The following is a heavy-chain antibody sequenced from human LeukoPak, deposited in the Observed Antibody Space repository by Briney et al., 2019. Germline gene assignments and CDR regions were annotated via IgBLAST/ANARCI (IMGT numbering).Heavy chain of an antibody. CDR3: AKDPSGHNSPGGFDY. Sequence: GRSLRLSCAASGFTLDDYAMHWVRQAPGKGLEWVSGISWNSGSIGYADSVKGRFTISRDNAKNSLYLQMNSLRAEDTALYYCAKDPSGHNSPGGFDYWGQGTLVTVSS. CDR1: GFTLDDYA. CDR2: ISWNSGSI. V-gene: IGHV3-9*01. J-gene: IGHJ4*02. D-gene: IGHD5-24*01.